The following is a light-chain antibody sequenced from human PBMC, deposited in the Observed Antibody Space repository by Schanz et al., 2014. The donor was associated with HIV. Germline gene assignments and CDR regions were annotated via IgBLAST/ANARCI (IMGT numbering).Light chain of an antibody. V-gene: IGLV1-40*01. CDR3: QSYDSGLSGIL. CDR1: SSNIGAGYD. J-gene: IGLJ2*01. CDR2: GNS. Sequence: QSVLTQPPSVSGAPGQRVTMSCTGSSSNIGAGYDVHWYQQLPGTAPKLLIYGNSNRPSGVPDRFSGSKSGTSASLAITGLQAEDEADYYCQSYDSGLSGILFGGGTKLTVL.